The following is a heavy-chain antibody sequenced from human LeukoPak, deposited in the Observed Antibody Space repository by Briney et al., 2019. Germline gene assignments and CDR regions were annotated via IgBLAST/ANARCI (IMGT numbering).Heavy chain of an antibody. CDR3: ARATWYGGNPSGAFDI. CDR1: GYTFTGYY. D-gene: IGHD4/OR15-4a*01. V-gene: IGHV1-2*06. J-gene: IGHJ3*02. Sequence: VASVKVSCKASGYTFTGYYMHWVRQAPGQGLEWMGRINPNSGGTNYAQKFQGRVTMTRDTSISTAYMELSRLRSDDTAVYYCARATWYGGNPSGAFDIWGQGTMVTVSS. CDR2: INPNSGGT.